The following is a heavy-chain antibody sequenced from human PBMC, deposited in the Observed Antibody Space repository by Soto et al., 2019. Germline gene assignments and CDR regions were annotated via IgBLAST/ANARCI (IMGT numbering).Heavy chain of an antibody. CDR3: AKDYDFWSCYPFFH. D-gene: IGHD3-3*01. CDR2: ISGSGGST. CDR1: GFTFSSYA. J-gene: IGHJ4*02. Sequence: LRLSCAASGFTFSSYAMSWVRQAPGKGLEWVSAISGSGGSTYYADSVKGRFTISRDNSKNTLYLQMNSLRAEDTAVYYCAKDYDFWSCYPFFHWGQGTLVTVSS. V-gene: IGHV3-23*01.